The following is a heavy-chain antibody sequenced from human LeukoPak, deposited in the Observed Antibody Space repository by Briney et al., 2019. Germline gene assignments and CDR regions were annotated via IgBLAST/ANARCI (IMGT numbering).Heavy chain of an antibody. CDR3: ARGYSTTAPRDY. V-gene: IGHV1-3*01. J-gene: IGHJ4*02. CDR1: GYTFTSYA. CDR2: INAGNGNT. Sequence: ASVKVSCKASGYTFTSYAMHWVRQAPGQRLEWMGWINAGNGNTKYSQKFQGRVTITRDTSASTAYVELSSLRSEDTAVYYCARGYSTTAPRDYWGQGTLVTVSS. D-gene: IGHD6-13*01.